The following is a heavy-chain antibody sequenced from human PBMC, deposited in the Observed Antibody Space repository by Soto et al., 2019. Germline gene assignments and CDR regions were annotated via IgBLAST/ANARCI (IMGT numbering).Heavy chain of an antibody. J-gene: IGHJ4*02. V-gene: IGHV1-2*02. CDR3: ATSSDWSPLLDY. CDR2: INPNGGGT. D-gene: IGHD6-19*01. Sequence: ASVKVSWKASEYTFTGFYLHWVRQAPGQGLEWMGWINPNGGGTIYAQKFQGRLTMTRDTSITTAYMELSRLRSDDTAFYYCATSSDWSPLLDYWGQGTLVTVSS. CDR1: EYTFTGFY.